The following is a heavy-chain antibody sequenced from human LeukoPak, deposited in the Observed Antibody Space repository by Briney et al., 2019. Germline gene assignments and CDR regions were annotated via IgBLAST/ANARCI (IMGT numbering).Heavy chain of an antibody. CDR1: VFTFSSYT. V-gene: IGHV3-21*01. Sequence: GGSLRLSCAASVFTFSSYTMVWVRQAPGKGLEWVSSISGSATHIYYADSVKGRFTISRDNAKNSVYLQVNSLRAEDTAVYYCAREGLYSGSVSSDLDYWGQGTLVSVSS. J-gene: IGHJ4*02. D-gene: IGHD3-10*01. CDR3: AREGLYSGSVSSDLDY. CDR2: ISGSATHI.